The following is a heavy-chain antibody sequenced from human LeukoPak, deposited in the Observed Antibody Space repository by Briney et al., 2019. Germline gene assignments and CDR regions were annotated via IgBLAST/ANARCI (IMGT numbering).Heavy chain of an antibody. CDR1: GFTFSSYG. CDR2: ISYDGSNK. V-gene: IGHV3-30*18. CDR3: AKDLHLLTGYLAY. Sequence: GGSLRLSCAASGFTFSSYGMHWVRQAPGKGLEWVAVISYDGSNKYYADSVKGRFTISRDNSKNTLYLQMNSLRAEDTAVYYCAKDLHLLTGYLAYWGQGTLVTVSS. J-gene: IGHJ4*02. D-gene: IGHD3-9*01.